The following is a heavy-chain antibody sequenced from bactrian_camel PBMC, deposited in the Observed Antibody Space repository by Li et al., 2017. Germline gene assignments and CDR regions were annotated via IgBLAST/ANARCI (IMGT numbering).Heavy chain of an antibody. CDR1: GFAFSDYP. CDR3: LVGFDY. Sequence: DVQLVESGGGSVQAGGSLRLSCVTSGFAFSDYPITWVRQAPGKGFEWVSSINSRFITDYPNSVKGRFTISRDNAKNTVYFQLNSLTSDDTGMYFCLVGFDYWGRGTQVTVS. V-gene: IGHV3S35*01. D-gene: IGHD5*01. J-gene: IGHJ4*01. CDR2: INSRFIT.